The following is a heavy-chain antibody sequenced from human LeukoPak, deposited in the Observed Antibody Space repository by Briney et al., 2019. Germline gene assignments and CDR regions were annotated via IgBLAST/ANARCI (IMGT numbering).Heavy chain of an antibody. CDR3: ARDMRHYRNYDSSGYYYNFEY. CDR2: ILLHNGYT. V-gene: IGHV1-18*01. D-gene: IGHD3-22*01. CDR1: GYIFTSYG. Sequence: ASVQFSCKTSGYIFTSYGISWLRQAPGKGLEWMGWILLHNGYTRYAQKFQGRVTMTTDTSTSTAYMDLRSLRSDDTAVYYCARDMRHYRNYDSSGYYYNFEYWGQGTLVSVSS. J-gene: IGHJ4*02.